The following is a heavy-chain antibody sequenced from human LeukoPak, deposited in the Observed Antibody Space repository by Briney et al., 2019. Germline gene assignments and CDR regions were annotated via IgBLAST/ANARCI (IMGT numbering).Heavy chain of an antibody. Sequence: GGSLRLSCAPSGFTFKSFVMGWVRQAPGRGLEWVSYISKRSGHIYHTDSVEGRFTTSRDNANDSVYLQTNNLRVEDTAIYCCVRFDSRFDSWGQGALVTVSS. J-gene: IGHJ4*02. CDR2: ISKRSGHI. CDR3: VRFDSRFDS. D-gene: IGHD3-9*01. V-gene: IGHV3-21*05. CDR1: GFTFKSFV.